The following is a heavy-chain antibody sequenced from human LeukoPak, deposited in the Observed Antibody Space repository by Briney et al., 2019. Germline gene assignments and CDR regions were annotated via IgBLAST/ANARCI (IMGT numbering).Heavy chain of an antibody. D-gene: IGHD3-22*01. CDR3: ARAPAEIGGYYPEYFRH. Sequence: GGSLRLSCAASGFTFSSYWMHWVRQAPGKGLVWVSRIKSDGSTNYADSVKGRFTISKDNDKNTLSLQMNSLRAENTGVYYCARAPAEIGGYYPEYFRHWGQGTLVTVS. CDR2: IKSDGST. CDR1: GFTFSSYW. J-gene: IGHJ1*01. V-gene: IGHV3-74*01.